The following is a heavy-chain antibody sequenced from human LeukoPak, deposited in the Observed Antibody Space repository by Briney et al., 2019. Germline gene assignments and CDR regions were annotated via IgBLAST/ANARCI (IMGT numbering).Heavy chain of an antibody. Sequence: SQTLSLTCTVSGGSISSGSYYWSWIRQPAGRGLEWIGRIYTSGSTNYNPSLKSRVTISVDTSKNQFSLKLSSETAADTAVYYCASTIVGATYYFDYWGQGTLVTVSS. CDR2: IYTSGST. CDR1: GGSISSGSYY. D-gene: IGHD1-26*01. V-gene: IGHV4-61*02. J-gene: IGHJ4*02. CDR3: ASTIVGATYYFDY.